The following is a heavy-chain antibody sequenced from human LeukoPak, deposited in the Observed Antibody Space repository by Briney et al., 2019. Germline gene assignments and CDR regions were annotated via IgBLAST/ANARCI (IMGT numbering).Heavy chain of an antibody. D-gene: IGHD3-16*01. V-gene: IGHV3-30*02. CDR2: IHRDGSIR. Sequence: TGGALRLCCWAPGFRFIVDLMASGRRAPGKVLERVTFIHRDGSIRYYADSVKVRFTISRDNSKNTLYLQMNSLRVEDTAIYDCACLEDIHYYSMDVWGKGTTVTISS. CDR1: GFRFIVDL. CDR3: ACLEDIHYYSMDV. J-gene: IGHJ6*03.